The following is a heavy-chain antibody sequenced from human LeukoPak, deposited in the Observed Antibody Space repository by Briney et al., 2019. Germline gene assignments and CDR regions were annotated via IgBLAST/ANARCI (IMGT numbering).Heavy chain of an antibody. J-gene: IGHJ3*02. Sequence: SEALSLTCAFYGGSFSDCYWTWIRQPPGKGLEWIGSIYYSGSTYYNPSLKSRVTISIDTFKNQFSLKLSSVTAADTAVYYCASEPYGSGSFLGAFDIWGQGTMVTVSS. CDR2: IYYSGST. CDR1: GGSFSDCY. D-gene: IGHD3-10*01. CDR3: ASEPYGSGSFLGAFDI. V-gene: IGHV4-34*01.